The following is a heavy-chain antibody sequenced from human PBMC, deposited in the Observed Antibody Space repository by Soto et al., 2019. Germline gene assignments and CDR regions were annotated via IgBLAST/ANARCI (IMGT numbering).Heavy chain of an antibody. CDR3: AKLVGRDGYNRYSNFDY. J-gene: IGHJ4*02. CDR2: ISYDGSNK. CDR1: GFTFSSYG. Sequence: PGGSLRLSCAASGFTFSSYGMHWVRQAPGKGLEWVAVISYDGSNKYYADSVKGRFTISRDNSKNTLYLQMNSLRAEDTAVYYCAKLVGRDGYNRYSNFDYWGQGTLVTVSS. V-gene: IGHV3-30*18. D-gene: IGHD5-12*01.